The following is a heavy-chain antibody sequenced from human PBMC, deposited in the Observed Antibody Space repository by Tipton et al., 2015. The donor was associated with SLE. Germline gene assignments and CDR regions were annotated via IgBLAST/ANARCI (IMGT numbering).Heavy chain of an antibody. Sequence: SLRLSCAASGFTFSSYSMNWVRQAPGKGLEWVSYISSGSNTIYYADSVKGRFTVSRDNAKNSLYLQMNRLRAEDTAVYYCAREVRQGLVVVVDVIDYWGQGTLVTVSS. V-gene: IGHV3-48*01. CDR2: ISSGSNTI. CDR1: GFTFSSYS. D-gene: IGHD2-15*01. CDR3: AREVRQGLVVVVDVIDY. J-gene: IGHJ4*02.